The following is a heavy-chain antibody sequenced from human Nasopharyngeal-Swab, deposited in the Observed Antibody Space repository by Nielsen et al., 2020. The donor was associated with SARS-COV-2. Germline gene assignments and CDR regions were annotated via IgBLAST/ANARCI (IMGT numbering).Heavy chain of an antibody. CDR1: GFTFSSSA. Sequence: LSLTCAASGFTFSSSAMSWVRQAPGKGLEWVSAISGSGGSTYYADSVKGRFTISRDNSKNTLYLQMNSLRAEDTAVYYCAKDPRNTAMVNYFDYWGQGTLVTVSS. J-gene: IGHJ4*02. CDR2: ISGSGGST. CDR3: AKDPRNTAMVNYFDY. D-gene: IGHD5-18*01. V-gene: IGHV3-23*01.